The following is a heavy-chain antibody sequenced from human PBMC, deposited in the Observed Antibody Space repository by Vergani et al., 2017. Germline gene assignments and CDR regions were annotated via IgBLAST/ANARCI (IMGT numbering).Heavy chain of an antibody. V-gene: IGHV4-30-2*01. CDR3: ARFSPPPENGFDP. CDR2: IYHSGST. CDR1: GGSISSGGYS. J-gene: IGHJ5*02. Sequence: QLQLQESGSGLVKPSQTLSLTCAVSGGSISSGGYSWSWIRQPPGKGLEWIGYIYHSGSTYYNPSLKSRGTISGDRSKNQFSLKLSSVTAADTAVYYCARFSPPPENGFDPWGQGTLVTVSS.